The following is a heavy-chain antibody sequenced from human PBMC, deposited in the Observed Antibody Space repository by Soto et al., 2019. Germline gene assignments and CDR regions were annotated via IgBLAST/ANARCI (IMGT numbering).Heavy chain of an antibody. CDR1: GFAFSSHP. Sequence: VGSLRLSCAASGFAFSSHPMSWVRQAPERGLEWVSGISDSGGLTYNADSVKGRFTISRDNSKNTLYLQMNSLRAEDTALYYCARRAFGSSRSFDIWGQGTMVTVSS. J-gene: IGHJ3*02. CDR2: ISDSGGLT. D-gene: IGHD6-6*01. V-gene: IGHV3-23*01. CDR3: ARRAFGSSRSFDI.